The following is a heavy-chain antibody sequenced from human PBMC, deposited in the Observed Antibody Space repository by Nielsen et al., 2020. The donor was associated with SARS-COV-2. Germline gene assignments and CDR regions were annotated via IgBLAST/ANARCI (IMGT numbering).Heavy chain of an antibody. CDR1: GGSFSGYY. CDR2: INHSGST. V-gene: IGHV4-34*01. D-gene: IGHD3-16*01. J-gene: IGHJ4*02. Sequence: SETLSLTCAVYGGSFSGYYWSWIRQPPGKGLEWIGEINHSGSTNYNPSLKSRVTISVDTSKNQFSLKLSSVTAAGTAVYYCARVPGLGPYYFDYWGQGTLVTVSS. CDR3: ARVPGLGPYYFDY.